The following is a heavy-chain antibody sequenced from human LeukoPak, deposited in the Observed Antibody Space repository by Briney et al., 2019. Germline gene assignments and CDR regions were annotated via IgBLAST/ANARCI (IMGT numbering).Heavy chain of an antibody. CDR3: ASSINYDILTGYYRDY. Sequence: PSETLSLTCTVSGGSISSYYWSWIRQPAGKGLEWIGRIYTSGSTNYNPSLKGRVTMSVDTSKNQFSLKLSSVTAADTAVYYCASSINYDILTGYYRDYWGQGTLVTVSS. D-gene: IGHD3-9*01. J-gene: IGHJ4*02. V-gene: IGHV4-4*07. CDR1: GGSISSYY. CDR2: IYTSGST.